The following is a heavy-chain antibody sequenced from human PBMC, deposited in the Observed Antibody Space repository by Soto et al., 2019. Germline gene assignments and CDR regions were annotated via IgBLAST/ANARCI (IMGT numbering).Heavy chain of an antibody. J-gene: IGHJ4*02. CDR3: ARNLFCGGDCYLYYFDY. CDR1: GFTFSSYS. Sequence: GGSLRLSCAASGFTFSSYSMNWVRQAPGKGLEWVSYISSSSSTIYYADSVKGRFSISRDNAKNSLYLQMSSLRADDTAVYYCARNLFCGGDCYLYYFDYWGQGTLVTVSS. V-gene: IGHV3-48*01. D-gene: IGHD2-21*01. CDR2: ISSSSSTI.